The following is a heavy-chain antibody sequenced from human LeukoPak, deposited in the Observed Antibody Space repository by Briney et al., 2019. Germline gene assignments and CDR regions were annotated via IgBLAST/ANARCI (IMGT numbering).Heavy chain of an antibody. CDR1: GFTLSSHA. Sequence: PGGSLRLSCAASGFTLSSHAMHWVRQAPGKGLEWVANIKQDGRERYYVDSVKGRFTISRDNAKNSLYLQMSSLRAEDTAVYYCARKGELERRRSWDCWGQGTLVTVSS. D-gene: IGHD1-1*01. J-gene: IGHJ4*02. CDR3: ARKGELERRRSWDC. V-gene: IGHV3-7*03. CDR2: IKQDGRER.